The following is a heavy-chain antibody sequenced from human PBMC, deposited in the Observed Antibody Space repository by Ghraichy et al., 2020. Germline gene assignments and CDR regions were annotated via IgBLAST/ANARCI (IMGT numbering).Heavy chain of an antibody. Sequence: SQTLSLTCAVYGGSFSGYYWSWIRQPPGKGLEWIGEINHSGSTNYNPSLKSRVTISVDTSKNQFSLKLSSVTAADTAVYYCARGYFSGGSCYSNYYYYGMDVWGQGTTVTVSS. CDR2: INHSGST. J-gene: IGHJ6*02. V-gene: IGHV4-34*01. D-gene: IGHD2-15*01. CDR3: ARGYFSGGSCYSNYYYYGMDV. CDR1: GGSFSGYY.